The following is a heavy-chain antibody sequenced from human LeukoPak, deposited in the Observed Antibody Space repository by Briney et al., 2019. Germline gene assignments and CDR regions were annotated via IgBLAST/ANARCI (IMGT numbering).Heavy chain of an antibody. Sequence: GASVKVSCKASGYNFRSYDINWVRQATGQGLEWMGGMSPKRGDTGYAQTFQGRITMTRDTSINNAYMELNSLTSEDTAVYYCARTNLADCGGECETDAFDIWGHGTMVTVSS. D-gene: IGHD2-21*01. CDR3: ARTNLADCGGECETDAFDI. CDR2: MSPKRGDT. CDR1: GYNFRSYD. J-gene: IGHJ3*02. V-gene: IGHV1-8*01.